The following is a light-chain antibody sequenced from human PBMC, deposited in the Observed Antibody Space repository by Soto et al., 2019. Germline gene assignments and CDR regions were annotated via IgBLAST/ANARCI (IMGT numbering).Light chain of an antibody. V-gene: IGLV2-14*01. CDR3: SLYRGTSTPV. CDR2: DVT. J-gene: IGLJ2*01. Sequence: QSALTQPASVSGSPGQSITISCTGTSTDVGAYNYVSWYQQHPGKAPKLVIFDVTNRPSEVSDRFSGSKSGNTASLTISGLQFEDEADYYCSLYRGTSTPVFGGGTKLTVL. CDR1: STDVGAYNY.